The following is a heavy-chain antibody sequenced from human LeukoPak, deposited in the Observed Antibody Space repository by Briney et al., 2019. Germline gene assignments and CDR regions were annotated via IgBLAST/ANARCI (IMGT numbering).Heavy chain of an antibody. CDR1: GGTFSSYD. D-gene: IGHD1-26*01. V-gene: IGHV1-69*05. Sequence: GASVKVSCKASGGTFSSYDISWVRQARGQGREGMGGIIPSLGTAKYAQKLQGRDTITTDEYRRTDYMELSSLRSEDTAVYYCARDVGATVQTAFDIWGQGTMITVSS. CDR3: ARDVGATVQTAFDI. CDR2: IIPSLGTA. J-gene: IGHJ3*02.